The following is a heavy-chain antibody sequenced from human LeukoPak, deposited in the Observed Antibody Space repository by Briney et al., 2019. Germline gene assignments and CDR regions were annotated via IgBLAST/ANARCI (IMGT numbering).Heavy chain of an antibody. Sequence: ASVKVSCKASGGTFSSYAISWVRQAPGQGLEWMGGIIPIFGTANYAQKFRGRVTITADESTSTAYMELSSLRSEDTAVYYCARFRDRLGAQAEPYYFDYWGQGTLVTVSS. J-gene: IGHJ4*02. D-gene: IGHD3-16*01. CDR2: IIPIFGTA. V-gene: IGHV1-69*13. CDR1: GGTFSSYA. CDR3: ARFRDRLGAQAEPYYFDY.